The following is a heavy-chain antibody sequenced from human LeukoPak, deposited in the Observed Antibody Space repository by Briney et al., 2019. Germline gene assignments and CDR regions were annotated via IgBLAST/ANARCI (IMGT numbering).Heavy chain of an antibody. CDR3: ATVPQIAAAGYDAFDI. J-gene: IGHJ3*02. CDR1: GGSISSSSSY. Sequence: PSETLSLTCTVSGGSISSSSSYWGWIRQPPGKGLEWIGSTYYSGSTYYNPSLKSRVTISVDTSKNQFSLKLSSVTAADTAVYYCATVPQIAAAGYDAFDIWGQGTMVTVSS. CDR2: TYYSGST. V-gene: IGHV4-39*01. D-gene: IGHD6-13*01.